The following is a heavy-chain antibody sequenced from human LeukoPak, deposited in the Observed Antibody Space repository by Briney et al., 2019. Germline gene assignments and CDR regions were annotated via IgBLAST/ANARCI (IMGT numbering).Heavy chain of an antibody. D-gene: IGHD3-10*01. CDR2: IYYSGST. CDR1: GGSISSYY. J-gene: IGHJ4*02. V-gene: IGHV4-59*01. Sequence: SETLSLTCTVSGGSISSYYWSWIRQPPGKGLEWIGYIYYSGSTNYNPSLKSRVTISVDTSKNQFSLKLSSVTAADTAVYYCASSLWFGEVIFDYWGQGTLVTVSS. CDR3: ASSLWFGEVIFDY.